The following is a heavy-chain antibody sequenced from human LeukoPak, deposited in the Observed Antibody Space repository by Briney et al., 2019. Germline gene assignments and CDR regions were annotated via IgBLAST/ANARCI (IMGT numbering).Heavy chain of an antibody. CDR2: ISTYNGNT. CDR1: GYTFTTYG. J-gene: IGHJ4*02. V-gene: IGHV1-18*01. Sequence: SWVRVSCRSSGYTFTTYGITWVRQAPGQGLEWMGWISTYNGNTIYAQKLQGRVTMTTDTSTSIAYMELRSLRSDDTAMYYCARDRMDTGTYFDYWGQGTLVTVSS. D-gene: IGHD5-18*01. CDR3: ARDRMDTGTYFDY.